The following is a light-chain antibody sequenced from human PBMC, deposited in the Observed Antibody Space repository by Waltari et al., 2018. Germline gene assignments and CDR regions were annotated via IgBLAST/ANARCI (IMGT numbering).Light chain of an antibody. CDR1: SSDIGRYNL. Sequence: QSALTQPPSASGSPGQSVAISCPGTSSDIGRYNLVSWYQQDPGKAPKLIVYDVTKRPSGVPDRFSGSKSGNTASLIVSGLQAGDEADYYCSSYAGSGTVVFGGGTKLTVL. J-gene: IGLJ2*01. CDR3: SSYAGSGTVV. V-gene: IGLV2-8*01. CDR2: DVT.